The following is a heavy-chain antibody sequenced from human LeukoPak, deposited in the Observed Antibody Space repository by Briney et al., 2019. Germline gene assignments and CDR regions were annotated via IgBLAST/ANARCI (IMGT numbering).Heavy chain of an antibody. CDR1: GFTFSSYG. CDR2: ISYDGSNK. Sequence: GGSLRLSCAASGFTFSSYGMHWVRQAPGKGLEWVAVISYDGSNKYYADSVKGRFTISRDNSKNTLYLQMNSLRAEDTAVYYCAKGKGELAIDYWGQGTLVTVSS. J-gene: IGHJ4*02. D-gene: IGHD6-13*01. CDR3: AKGKGELAIDY. V-gene: IGHV3-30*18.